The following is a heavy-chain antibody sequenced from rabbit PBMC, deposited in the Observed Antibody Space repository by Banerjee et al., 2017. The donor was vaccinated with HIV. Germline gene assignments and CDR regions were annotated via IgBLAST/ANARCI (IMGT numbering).Heavy chain of an antibody. J-gene: IGHJ4*01. CDR3: ARDDAGSSGYTFNL. V-gene: IGHV1S43*01. Sequence: QEQLVESGGGLVQPEGSLTLTCTASGFSFSSTYYMCWVRQAPGKGLEWIGCIYTGSGSAYYASWVNGRFTISRSTSLNTVDLKMTSLTAADTATYFCARDDAGSSGYTFNLWGPGTLVTVS. CDR2: IYTGSGSA. D-gene: IGHD8-1*01. CDR1: GFSFSSTYY.